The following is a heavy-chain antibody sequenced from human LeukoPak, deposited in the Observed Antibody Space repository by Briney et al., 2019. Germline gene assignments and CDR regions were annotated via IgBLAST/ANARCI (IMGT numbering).Heavy chain of an antibody. D-gene: IGHD3-22*01. CDR1: GFTFSNYG. V-gene: IGHV3-30*02. J-gene: IGHJ1*01. CDR3: ARAPSEIGGYYPEYFRH. CDR2: IRYDGSNK. Sequence: GGSLRLSCAASGFTFSNYGMHWVRQAPGKGLEWVAFIRYDGSNKYCADSVKGRFTISRDNAKNTVSLQMNSLRPEDTGVYYCARAPSEIGGYYPEYFRHWGQGTLVTVSS.